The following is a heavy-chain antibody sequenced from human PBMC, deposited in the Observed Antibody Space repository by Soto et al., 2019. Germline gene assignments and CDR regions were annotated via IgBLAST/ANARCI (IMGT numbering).Heavy chain of an antibody. CDR1: GFPFSSYT. Sequence: GGSLRLSCTASGFPFSSYTMHWLRRAPGKVLEWAGIISFDVSSNYYADWLKGRIVITRDNSKDSLYLQMDTLRPDDTAIYYCARDTVTSLTPYQGFYYYGMDVWGQGTTVTVSS. J-gene: IGHJ6*02. CDR3: ARDTVTSLTPYQGFYYYGMDV. D-gene: IGHD2-2*01. CDR2: ISFDVSSN. V-gene: IGHV3-30*09.